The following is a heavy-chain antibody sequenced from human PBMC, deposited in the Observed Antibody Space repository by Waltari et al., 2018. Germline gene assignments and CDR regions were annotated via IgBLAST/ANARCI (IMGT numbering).Heavy chain of an antibody. D-gene: IGHD3-10*01. CDR1: GRPLSTGYS. CDR2: IYRSGST. Sequence: QLQLQESGPGLVKASQTLSLTCAVSGRPLSTGYSWNCVRQPIGKGLEWIGYIYRSGSTYYNPPLQSRGLISVDKSKNQFSLDLNSVTAADTAVYYCVRATLSWSFDLWGQGTMVTVSS. CDR3: VRATLSWSFDL. V-gene: IGHV4-30-2*01. J-gene: IGHJ3*01.